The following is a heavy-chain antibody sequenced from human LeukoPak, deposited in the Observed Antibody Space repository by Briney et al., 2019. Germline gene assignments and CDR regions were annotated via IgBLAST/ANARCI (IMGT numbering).Heavy chain of an antibody. V-gene: IGHV4-59*08. D-gene: IGHD5-12*01. CDR1: GGSISSYY. CDR2: IYYSGST. CDR3: ARRLGGYNY. Sequence: SETLSLTCTVSGGSISSYYWSWIRQPPGKGLEWIGYIYYSGSTNYNPSLKSRVTMSVDTSKNQFSLKLSTVTAADTAVYYCARRLGGYNYWGQGTLVTVS. J-gene: IGHJ4*02.